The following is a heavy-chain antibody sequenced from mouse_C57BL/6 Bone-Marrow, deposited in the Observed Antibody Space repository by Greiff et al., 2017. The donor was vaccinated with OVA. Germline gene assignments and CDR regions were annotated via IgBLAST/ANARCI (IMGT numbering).Heavy chain of an antibody. CDR3: AREDGNYEDY. D-gene: IGHD2-1*01. Sequence: ESGPGLVQPSQSLSLTCSVTGYSITSGYYWNWLRQFPGNKLEWMGYISYDGSNNYNPSLKNRISITRDTSKNQFFLKLNSVTTEDTATYYCAREDGNYEDYWGQGTTLTVSS. J-gene: IGHJ2*01. CDR2: ISYDGSN. V-gene: IGHV3-6*01. CDR1: GYSITSGYY.